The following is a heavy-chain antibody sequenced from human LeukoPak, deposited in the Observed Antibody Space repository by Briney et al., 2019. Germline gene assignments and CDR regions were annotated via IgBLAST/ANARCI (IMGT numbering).Heavy chain of an antibody. V-gene: IGHV3-23*01. D-gene: IGHD5-12*01. Sequence: GGSLRLSCATSGFTFSIYAMTWVRQAPGKVQEWVSSISGSGGGTYYAGSVAGHFIISRDNSKNTLYLQMNSLRADDTAVYYCAQGGLRFLGGGYWGQGTLVTVSS. CDR1: GFTFSIYA. CDR2: ISGSGGGT. CDR3: AQGGLRFLGGGY. J-gene: IGHJ4*02.